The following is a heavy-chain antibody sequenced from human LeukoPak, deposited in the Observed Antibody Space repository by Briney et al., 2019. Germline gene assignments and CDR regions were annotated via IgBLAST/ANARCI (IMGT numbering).Heavy chain of an antibody. CDR1: GYRFTSYW. CDR3: ARQGSRVYDILTGGMDV. V-gene: IGHV5-51*01. Sequence: GESLQISCKGSGYRFTSYWIGWVRQMPGKGLEWMGIIYPGDSDTRYSPSFQGQVTISADKSISTAYLQWSSLKASDTAMYYCARQGSRVYDILTGGMDVWGQGTTVTVSS. D-gene: IGHD3-9*01. J-gene: IGHJ6*02. CDR2: IYPGDSDT.